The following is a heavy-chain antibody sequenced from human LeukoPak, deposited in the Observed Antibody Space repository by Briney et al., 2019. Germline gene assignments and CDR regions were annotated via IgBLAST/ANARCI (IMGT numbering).Heavy chain of an antibody. CDR3: AKDQYSSSWNQIDY. CDR2: ISYDGSNK. D-gene: IGHD6-13*01. CDR1: GFTFSSYG. Sequence: PGRSLRLSCAASGFTFSSYGMHWVCQAPGKGLEWVAVISYDGSNKYYADSVKGRFTISRDNSKNTLYLQMNSLRAEDTAVYYCAKDQYSSSWNQIDYWGQGTLVTVSS. J-gene: IGHJ4*02. V-gene: IGHV3-30*18.